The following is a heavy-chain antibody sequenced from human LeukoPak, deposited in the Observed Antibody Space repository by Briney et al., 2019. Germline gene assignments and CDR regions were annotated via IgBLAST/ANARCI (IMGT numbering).Heavy chain of an antibody. J-gene: IGHJ3*02. V-gene: IGHV1-69*04. CDR2: IIPILGIA. CDR1: GGTFSSYA. CDR3: ASTPSFMARGVISAFDI. D-gene: IGHD3-10*01. Sequence: SVKVSCKASGGTFSSYAISWVRQAPGQGLEWMGRIIPILGIANYAQKFQGRVTITADKSTSTAYMELSSLRSEDTAVYYCASTPSFMARGVISAFDIWGQGTMVTVSS.